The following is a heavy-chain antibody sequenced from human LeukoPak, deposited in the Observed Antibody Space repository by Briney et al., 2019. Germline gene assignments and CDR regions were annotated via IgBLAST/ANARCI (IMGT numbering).Heavy chain of an antibody. CDR2: ITISGTYI. CDR1: GFILSDYN. D-gene: IGHD2-15*01. CDR3: ARDLSATARAYDY. V-gene: IGHV3-21*01. J-gene: IGHJ4*02. Sequence: GSLRLSCAASGFILSDYNMNRVRQAPGKGLEWVSFITISGTYITYADSVKGRFTISRDNAKNSLYLQMNSLRAEDTADCARDLSATARAYDYWGQGTLVTVSS.